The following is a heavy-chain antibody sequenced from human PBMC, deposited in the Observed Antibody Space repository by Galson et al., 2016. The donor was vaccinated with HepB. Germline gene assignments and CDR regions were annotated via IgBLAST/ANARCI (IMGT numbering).Heavy chain of an antibody. CDR1: GYIFTIAY. J-gene: IGHJ3*01. Sequence: SVKVSCKASGYIFTIAYIQWVRQAPGHGLEWLGRINPSSGGTKIAENFQNRVTMTSDTSNSIVYLEMTSLRPDDTAVYYCARNRRAAPLAVWGQGTVVSVSP. CDR2: INPSSGGT. D-gene: IGHD2-15*01. V-gene: IGHV1-2*06. CDR3: ARNRRAAPLAV.